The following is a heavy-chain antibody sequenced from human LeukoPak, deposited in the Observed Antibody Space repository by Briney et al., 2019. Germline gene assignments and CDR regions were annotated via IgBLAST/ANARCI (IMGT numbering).Heavy chain of an antibody. Sequence: GGSLRLSCGASGFIFTNYWMSWVRQAPGKGLEWVANIKKDGSEKYYADSVKGRFIISRDNAKKSLYLQMNSLRVEDTAVYYCARDFTRGYEFWGGLTEDDYWGQGTLVTVSS. V-gene: IGHV3-7*01. J-gene: IGHJ4*02. CDR3: ARDFTRGYEFWGGLTEDDY. CDR1: GFIFTNYW. CDR2: IKKDGSEK. D-gene: IGHD3-3*01.